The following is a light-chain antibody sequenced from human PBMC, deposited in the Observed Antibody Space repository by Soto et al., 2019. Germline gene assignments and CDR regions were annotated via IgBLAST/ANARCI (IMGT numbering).Light chain of an antibody. Sequence: EIVFTQSPDTLSLSPGERATLSCRASQSVSSSYLAWYQQKPGQAPRLLIYGASSRATGIPDRFSGSGSGTDFTLTISRLEPEDFAVYYCQQYGSSPRTFGQGTKVDI. CDR2: GAS. V-gene: IGKV3-20*01. CDR1: QSVSSSY. CDR3: QQYGSSPRT. J-gene: IGKJ1*01.